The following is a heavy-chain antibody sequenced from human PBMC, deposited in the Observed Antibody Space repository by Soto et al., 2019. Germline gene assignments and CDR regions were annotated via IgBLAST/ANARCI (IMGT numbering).Heavy chain of an antibody. CDR1: GFTFSSYA. CDR3: AKRDSSGYYSHPQEDAFDI. CDR2: ISGSGGST. D-gene: IGHD3-22*01. J-gene: IGHJ3*02. Sequence: EVQLLESGGGLVQPGGSLRLSCAASGFTFSSYAMSWVRQAPGKGLEWVSAISGSGGSTYYADSVKGRFTISRDNSXIXLXXQMNSRRAEDTAVDYCAKRDSSGYYSHPQEDAFDIWGQGTMVTVSS. V-gene: IGHV3-23*01.